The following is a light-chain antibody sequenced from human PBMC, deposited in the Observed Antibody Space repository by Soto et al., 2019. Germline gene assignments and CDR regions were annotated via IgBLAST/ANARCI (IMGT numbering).Light chain of an antibody. J-gene: IGLJ2*01. CDR2: SNN. V-gene: IGLV1-44*01. CDR3: AAWDDSLNGVV. CDR1: SSNIGSNT. Sequence: QSVLTQPPSASGTPGQRVTISCSGSSSNIGSNTVYWYQQLPGTAPKLLIYSNNQRPPGVPDRFSGSKSGTTASLAISGLQSADEADYYCAAWDDSLNGVVFGGGTKLTVL.